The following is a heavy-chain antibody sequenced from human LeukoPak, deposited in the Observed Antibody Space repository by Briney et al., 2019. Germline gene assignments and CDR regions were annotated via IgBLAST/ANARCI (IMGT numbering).Heavy chain of an antibody. Sequence: GASVKVSCKASGGTFSSYAISWVRQAPGQGLEWMGGIIPIFGTANYAQKFQGRVTMTRNTSISTAYMELSSLRSEDTAVYYCARGRARSTSCLGYWGQGTLVTVSS. D-gene: IGHD2-2*01. CDR3: ARGRARSTSCLGY. CDR1: GGTFSSYA. CDR2: IIPIFGTA. V-gene: IGHV1-69*05. J-gene: IGHJ4*02.